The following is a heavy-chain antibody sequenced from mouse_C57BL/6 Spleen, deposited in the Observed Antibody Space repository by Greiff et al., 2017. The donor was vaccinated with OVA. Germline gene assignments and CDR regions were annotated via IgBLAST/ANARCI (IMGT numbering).Heavy chain of an antibody. CDR3: TTRYSNYVGAMDY. Sequence: VQLQQSGAELVRPGASVKLSCTASGFNIKDDYMHWVKQRPEQGLEWIGWIDPENGDTEYASKFQGKATITADTSSNTAYLQLSSLTSKDTAFYYGTTRYSNYVGAMDYWGQGTSVTVSS. CDR2: IDPENGDT. CDR1: GFNIKDDY. J-gene: IGHJ4*01. D-gene: IGHD2-5*01. V-gene: IGHV14-4*01.